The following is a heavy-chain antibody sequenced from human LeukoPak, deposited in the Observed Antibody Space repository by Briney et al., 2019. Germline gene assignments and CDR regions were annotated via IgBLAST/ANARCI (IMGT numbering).Heavy chain of an antibody. J-gene: IGHJ4*02. D-gene: IGHD5-12*01. CDR1: GYTFTSYD. CDR2: MNPNSGNT. Sequence: ASVKVSCKASGYTFTSYDINWVRQATGQGLEWMGWMNPNSGNTGYAQKFQGRVTMTRNTSISTAYMELSSLRSEDTAVYYCARARGGYDGIDYWDQGTLVTVSS. V-gene: IGHV1-8*01. CDR3: ARARGGYDGIDY.